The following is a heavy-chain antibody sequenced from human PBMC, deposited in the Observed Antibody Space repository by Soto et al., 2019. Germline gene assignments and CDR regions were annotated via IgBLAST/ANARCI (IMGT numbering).Heavy chain of an antibody. CDR3: TRDPGAYSSTWSFYFDS. Sequence: VQLVESGGGLVQPGGSLRLSCAASGFTFSRFWMHWVRQAPGKGLVWVSRINTDGSSTTYADSVKGRFTISRDNAKNTLYLQMDSLRAEDTGVYYCTRDPGAYSSTWSFYFDSWGQGTLVTVSS. D-gene: IGHD6-13*01. V-gene: IGHV3-74*01. CDR1: GFTFSRFW. J-gene: IGHJ4*02. CDR2: INTDGSST.